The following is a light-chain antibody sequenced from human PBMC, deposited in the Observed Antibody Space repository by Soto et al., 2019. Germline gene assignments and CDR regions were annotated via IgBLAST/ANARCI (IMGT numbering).Light chain of an antibody. CDR3: ETWDSNTRV. Sequence: QPVLTQSSSASASLGSSVKLTCTLSSGHSGYIIAWHQQQPGKAPRYLMRLEGSGSYSKGSGVPDRFSGSSSGADRYLTISSLQFEDEADYYCETWDSNTRVFGGGTKLTAL. J-gene: IGLJ3*02. V-gene: IGLV4-60*02. CDR2: LEGSGSY. CDR1: SGHSGYI.